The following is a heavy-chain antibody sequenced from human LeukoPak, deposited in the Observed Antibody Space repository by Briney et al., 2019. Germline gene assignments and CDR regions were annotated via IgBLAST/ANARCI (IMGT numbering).Heavy chain of an antibody. J-gene: IGHJ4*01. D-gene: IGHD2-15*01. CDR3: AKVHGWGRQLGYYFDY. CDR1: GFTFSNYG. Sequence: GRSLRLSCEPPGFTFSNYGFHWVRQPPGKGLEWVAFISYGETETHYADSVQGRFIISRDYSKNTLFLQMNSLRDEDTAIYFCAKVHGWGRQLGYYFDYWGHGTLVTVSS. CDR2: ISYGETET. V-gene: IGHV3-33*06.